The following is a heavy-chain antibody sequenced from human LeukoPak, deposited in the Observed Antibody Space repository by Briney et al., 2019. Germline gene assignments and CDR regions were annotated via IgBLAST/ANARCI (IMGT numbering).Heavy chain of an antibody. J-gene: IGHJ4*02. CDR2: MNHSGST. CDR3: ARVSGWYFDDY. CDR1: GGSFSGYY. Sequence: PSETLSLTCAVYGGSFSGYYWSWIRQPPGKGLEWIGEMNHSGSTNYNPSLKSRVTISVDTSKNQFSLQLSSVTAADTAVYYCARVSGWYFDDYWGRGTLVTVSS. V-gene: IGHV4-34*01. D-gene: IGHD6-19*01.